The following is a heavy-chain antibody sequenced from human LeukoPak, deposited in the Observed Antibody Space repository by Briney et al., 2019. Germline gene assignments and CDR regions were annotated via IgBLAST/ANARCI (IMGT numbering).Heavy chain of an antibody. CDR1: GGSISSYY. J-gene: IGHJ2*01. CDR2: IYTSGST. V-gene: IGHV4-4*07. Sequence: KASETLSLTCTVSGGSISSYYWSWIRQPAGRGLEWIGRIYTSGSTNYNPSLKSRVTMSVDTSKNQFSLKLSSVTAADTAVYYCARSPRFQGGGLWTTVTTDWYFDLWGRGTLVTVSS. CDR3: ARSPRFQGGGLWTTVTTDWYFDL. D-gene: IGHD4-17*01.